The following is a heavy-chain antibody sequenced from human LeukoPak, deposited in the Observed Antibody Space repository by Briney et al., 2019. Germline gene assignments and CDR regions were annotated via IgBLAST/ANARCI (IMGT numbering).Heavy chain of an antibody. V-gene: IGHV4-39*01. CDR1: GGSVSGGSYY. D-gene: IGHD6-13*01. CDR2: IYYSGST. J-gene: IGHJ4*02. Sequence: PSETLSLTCTVSGGSVSGGSYYWSWIRQPPGKGLEWIGSIYYSGSTYYNPSLKSRVTISVDTSKNQFSLKLSSVTAADTAVYYCARLLAAHRRYYFDYWGQGTLVTVSS. CDR3: ARLLAAHRRYYFDY.